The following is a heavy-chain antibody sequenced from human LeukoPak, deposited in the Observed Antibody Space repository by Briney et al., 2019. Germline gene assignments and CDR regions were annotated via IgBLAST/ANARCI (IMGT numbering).Heavy chain of an antibody. CDR1: GGTFSSYA. V-gene: IGHV1-8*02. CDR3: ARQDYVWGSYRTHGGLDL. Sequence: GASVKVSCKASGGTFSSYAISWVRQAPGQGLEWMGWMNPNSGNTGYAQKFRGRVTMTRNTSISTAYMELSSLRSEDTAVYYCARQDYVWGSYRTHGGLDLWGRGTLVTVSS. D-gene: IGHD3-16*02. CDR2: MNPNSGNT. J-gene: IGHJ2*01.